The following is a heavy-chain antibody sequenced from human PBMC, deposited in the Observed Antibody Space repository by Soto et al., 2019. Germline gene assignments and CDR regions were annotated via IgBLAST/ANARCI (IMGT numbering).Heavy chain of an antibody. D-gene: IGHD6-13*01. V-gene: IGHV1-69*01. CDR2: IIPIFGTA. CDR3: AREKWAAAGLTHFDY. J-gene: IGHJ4*02. CDR1: GGTFSSYA. Sequence: QVQLVQSGAEVKKPGSSVKVSCKASGGTFSSYAISWVRKAPGQGLEWMGGIIPIFGTANYAQKFQGRVTITADESTSTAYMELSSLRSEDTAVYYCAREKWAAAGLTHFDYWGQGTLVTVSS.